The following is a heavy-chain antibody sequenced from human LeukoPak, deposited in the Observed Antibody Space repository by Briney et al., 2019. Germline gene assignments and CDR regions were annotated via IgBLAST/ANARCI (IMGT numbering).Heavy chain of an antibody. CDR3: AKDTGYSSSWYYFDY. D-gene: IGHD6-13*01. Sequence: GGSLRLSCAASGFTFTDRAMHWVRQAPGKGLAWVSGISWNSGSIGYADSVKGRFTISRDNAKNSLYLQMNSLRTEDTALYYCAKDTGYSSSWYYFDYWGQGTLVTVSS. J-gene: IGHJ4*02. CDR2: ISWNSGSI. CDR1: GFTFTDRA. V-gene: IGHV3-9*01.